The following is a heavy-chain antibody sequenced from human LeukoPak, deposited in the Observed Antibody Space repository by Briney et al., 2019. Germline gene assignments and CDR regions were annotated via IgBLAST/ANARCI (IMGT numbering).Heavy chain of an antibody. CDR1: GYSISSGYY. Sequence: SETLSLTCTVSGYSISSGYYWGWIRQPPGKGLEWIGSIYHSGSTYYDPSLKSRVTISVDTSKNQFSLKLSSVTAADTAVYYCAREDIVVVVAAESWFDPWGQGTWSPSPQ. J-gene: IGHJ5*02. V-gene: IGHV4-38-2*02. CDR3: AREDIVVVVAAESWFDP. D-gene: IGHD2-15*01. CDR2: IYHSGST.